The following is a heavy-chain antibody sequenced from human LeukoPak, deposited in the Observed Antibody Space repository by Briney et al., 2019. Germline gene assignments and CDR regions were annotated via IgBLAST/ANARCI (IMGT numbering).Heavy chain of an antibody. J-gene: IGHJ4*02. Sequence: ASVKVSCKASGYTFTSYYMHWVRQAPGQGLEWMGIINPSGGSTSYAQKFQGRVTMTRDMSTSTVYMELSSLRSEDTAVYYCARDAHDYGDYEYFDYWGQGTLVTVSS. V-gene: IGHV1-46*01. CDR3: ARDAHDYGDYEYFDY. D-gene: IGHD4-17*01. CDR1: GYTFTSYY. CDR2: INPSGGST.